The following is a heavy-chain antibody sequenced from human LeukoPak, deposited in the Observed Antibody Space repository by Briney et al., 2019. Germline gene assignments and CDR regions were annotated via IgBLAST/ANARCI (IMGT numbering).Heavy chain of an antibody. CDR1: GFSFNMFP. V-gene: IGHV3-30*04. CDR2: ISYDGNNK. CDR3: ARGGNWGYFDY. J-gene: IGHJ4*02. D-gene: IGHD7-27*01. Sequence: SGESLRLSCAASGFSFNMFPMHWVRQAPGKGLECVAVISYDGNNKYYADSVNGRFTISRDNSKNTLFLQMNSLRTEDTAIYHCARGGNWGYFDYWGQGTLVTVSS.